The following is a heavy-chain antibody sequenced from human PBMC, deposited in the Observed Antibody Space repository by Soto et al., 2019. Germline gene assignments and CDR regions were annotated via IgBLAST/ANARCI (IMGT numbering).Heavy chain of an antibody. CDR3: ARDSVAGNNYYYGMDV. J-gene: IGHJ6*02. Sequence: PSETLSLTCTVSGGSISSYYWSWIRQPAGKGLEWIGRIYTSGSTNYNPSLKGRVTMSVDTSKNQFSLKLSSVTAADTAVYYCARDSVAGNNYYYGMDVWGQGTTVTVSS. D-gene: IGHD6-19*01. V-gene: IGHV4-4*07. CDR2: IYTSGST. CDR1: GGSISSYY.